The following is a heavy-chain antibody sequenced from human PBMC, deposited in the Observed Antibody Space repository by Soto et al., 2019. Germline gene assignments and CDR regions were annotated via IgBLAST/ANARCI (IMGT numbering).Heavy chain of an antibody. CDR1: GITFSNAW. CDR3: TTDSADIVVVTANSGMDV. Sequence: KPGGSLRLSCAASGITFSNAWITWVRQAPGKGLEWVGRIKSITDGGTTDYTAPVKGRFTISRDDSKDTLYLQMNNLRAEDTAVYHCTTDSADIVVVTANSGMDVWGQGTTVTVSS. J-gene: IGHJ6*02. D-gene: IGHD2-15*01. V-gene: IGHV3-15*01. CDR2: IKSITDGGTT.